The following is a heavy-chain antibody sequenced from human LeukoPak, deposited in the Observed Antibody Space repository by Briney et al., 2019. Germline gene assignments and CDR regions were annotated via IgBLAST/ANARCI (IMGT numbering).Heavy chain of an antibody. J-gene: IGHJ4*02. D-gene: IGHD4-11*01. Sequence: PGRSLGLSCAASGFTFSSYAMHWVRQAPGKGLEWVAVISYDGSNKYYADSVKGRFTISRDNSKNTLYLQMNSLRAEDTAVYYCARVAPVTSDYWGQGTLVTVSS. CDR1: GFTFSSYA. V-gene: IGHV3-30*01. CDR3: ARVAPVTSDY. CDR2: ISYDGSNK.